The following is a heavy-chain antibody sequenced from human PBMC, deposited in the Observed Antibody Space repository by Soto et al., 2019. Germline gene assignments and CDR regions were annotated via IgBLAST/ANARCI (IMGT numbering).Heavy chain of an antibody. CDR2: ISWDGGST. D-gene: IGHD6-6*01. V-gene: IGHV3-43*01. Sequence: QSGGSLRLSCAASGFTFDDYTMHWVRQAPGKGLEWVSLISWDGGSTYYADSVKGRFTISRDNSKNSLYLQMNSLRTEDTALYYCAKDSAHKRSIAARGVEYYFDYWGQGTLVTVSS. CDR3: AKDSAHKRSIAARGVEYYFDY. CDR1: GFTFDDYT. J-gene: IGHJ4*02.